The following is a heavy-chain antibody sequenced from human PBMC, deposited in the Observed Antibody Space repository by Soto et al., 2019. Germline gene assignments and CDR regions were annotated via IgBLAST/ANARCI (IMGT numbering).Heavy chain of an antibody. CDR2: TRNKAKSYST. Sequence: GGSLRLSCAASGFTVSDHYMDWVRHAPGKGLEWVGRTRNKAKSYSTEYAASVKGRFTISRDDSQNSLYLQMNSLKNEDTAVYYCVRAQSWSDHYYFEYWGQGTLVTVSS. CDR3: VRAQSWSDHYYFEY. V-gene: IGHV3-72*01. CDR1: GFTVSDHY. D-gene: IGHD3-3*01. J-gene: IGHJ4*02.